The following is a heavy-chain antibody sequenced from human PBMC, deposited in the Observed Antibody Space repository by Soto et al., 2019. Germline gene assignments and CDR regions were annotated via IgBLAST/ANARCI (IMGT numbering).Heavy chain of an antibody. D-gene: IGHD3-10*01. CDR1: GVSFNNNG. Sequence: QVQLVQSGAEVKKPGSSVKVSCKTSGVSFNNNGIGWVRQAPGHGLEWMGGVSPPFRTSNYARKFQGRISITADASTDTVNMEVSSLTSEATAQYYCARVLYYGSGSYSPYGMDVWVQGTTVTVSS. J-gene: IGHJ6*02. V-gene: IGHV1-69*01. CDR3: ARVLYYGSGSYSPYGMDV. CDR2: VSPPFRTS.